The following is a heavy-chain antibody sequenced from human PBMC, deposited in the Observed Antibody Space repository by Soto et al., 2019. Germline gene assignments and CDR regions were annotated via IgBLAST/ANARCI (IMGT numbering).Heavy chain of an antibody. D-gene: IGHD6-13*01. V-gene: IGHV1-69*13. CDR3: ARAAIHGSSWYFWFDP. CDR2: IIPMFGTT. Sequence: SVKVSCKTSGGTFSRHPINWVLQAPGEGLEWMGGIIPMFGTTNYAQKFKGRVTISADESTSTAYMELSSLRSEDAAVYYCARAAIHGSSWYFWFDPWGQGTLVTVSS. CDR1: GGTFSRHP. J-gene: IGHJ5*02.